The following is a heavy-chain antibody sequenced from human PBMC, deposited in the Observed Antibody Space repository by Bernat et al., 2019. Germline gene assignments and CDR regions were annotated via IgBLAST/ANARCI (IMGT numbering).Heavy chain of an antibody. CDR1: GFTFSSYS. D-gene: IGHD1-1*01. V-gene: IGHV3-21*01. CDR2: ISSSSSYI. CDR3: ARDLRGTGTSTGDY. J-gene: IGHJ4*02. Sequence: EVQLVESGGGLVKPGGSLRLSCAASGFTFSSYSMNWVRQAPGKGLEWVSSISSSSSYIYYADSVKGRFTISRDNAKNSLYLQMNSLRAEDTAVNYCARDLRGTGTSTGDYWGQGTLVTVSS.